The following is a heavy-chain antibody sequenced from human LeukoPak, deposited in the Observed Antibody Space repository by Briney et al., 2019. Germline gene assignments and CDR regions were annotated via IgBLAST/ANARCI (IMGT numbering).Heavy chain of an antibody. CDR2: IGTASDT. Sequence: GGSLRLSCAASGFTFSSFDMHWVRQPPGQGLEWVSTIGTASDTYYAGSVKGRFTISRENAKNSLYLQMNSLTAGDTAVYYCVRGGIQVSGIDEIDYWGQGTLVTVSS. V-gene: IGHV3-13*01. D-gene: IGHD6-19*01. CDR1: GFTFSSFD. J-gene: IGHJ4*02. CDR3: VRGGIQVSGIDEIDY.